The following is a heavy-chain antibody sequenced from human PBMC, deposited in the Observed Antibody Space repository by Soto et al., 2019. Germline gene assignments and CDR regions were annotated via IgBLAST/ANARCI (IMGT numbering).Heavy chain of an antibody. J-gene: IGHJ6*04. Sequence: EVQLLESGGGLVQPGGSLRLSCAASGFTFSSYAMSWVRQAPGKGLEWVSAISGSGGSTYYADCVKGRFTISRDNSKNTLYLQMNSLRAEDTAVYYCAKVVGPHFGEWVDVWGKGTTVTVSS. V-gene: IGHV3-23*01. D-gene: IGHD3-10*01. CDR1: GFTFSSYA. CDR2: ISGSGGST. CDR3: AKVVGPHFGEWVDV.